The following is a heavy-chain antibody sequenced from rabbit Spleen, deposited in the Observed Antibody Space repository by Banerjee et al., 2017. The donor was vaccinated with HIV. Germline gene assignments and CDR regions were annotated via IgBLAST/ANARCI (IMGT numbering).Heavy chain of an antibody. D-gene: IGHD4-1*01. CDR1: GFSFSNKAV. Sequence: QQQLVESGGGLVKPEGSLKLSCTASGFSFSNKAVMCWVRQAPGKGLEWIACINAVTGKAVYATWAKGRFTFSKTSSTTVTLQLTSLTAADTATYFCARDRSSAWGAPFDLNYYFNLWGQGTLVTVS. V-gene: IGHV1S45*01. CDR2: INAVTGKA. CDR3: ARDRSSAWGAPFDLNYYFNL. J-gene: IGHJ4*01.